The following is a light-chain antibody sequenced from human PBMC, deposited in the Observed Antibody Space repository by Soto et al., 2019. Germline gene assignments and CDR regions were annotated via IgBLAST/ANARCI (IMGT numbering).Light chain of an antibody. CDR2: RND. Sequence: QSVLTQPPSSSGTPGQRVTISCSGSSSNIGGYDVHWYQHLPGTAPKVLIYRNDQRPSGVPDRFSGSKSGTSASLAISGLRSEDEAAYYCAVWDASLSGHVFGTGTKVTVL. CDR3: AVWDASLSGHV. CDR1: SSNIGGYD. V-gene: IGLV1-47*01. J-gene: IGLJ1*01.